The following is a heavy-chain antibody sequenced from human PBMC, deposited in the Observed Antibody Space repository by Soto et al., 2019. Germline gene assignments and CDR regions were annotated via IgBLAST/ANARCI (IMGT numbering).Heavy chain of an antibody. D-gene: IGHD2-8*01. CDR1: GGSIGRSSYF. CDR2: VYYSGTT. J-gene: IGHJ4*02. Sequence: SETLSLTCTVSGGSIGRSSYFWGWVRQPPGKGLEWIGSVYYSGTTYYNPSLKSRVTISVDTSNNQFSLRLSSVTAADTAVYYCARQYCINGVCPLHLTSRFFDYWGQGALVTVSS. CDR3: ARQYCINGVCPLHLTSRFFDY. V-gene: IGHV4-39*01.